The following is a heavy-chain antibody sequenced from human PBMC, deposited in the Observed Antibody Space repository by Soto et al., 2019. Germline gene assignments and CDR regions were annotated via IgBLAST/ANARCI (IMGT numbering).Heavy chain of an antibody. D-gene: IGHD2-21*02. Sequence: ASVKVSCKASGGTFSSYAISWVRQAPGQGLEWMGGIIPIFGTANYAQKFQGRVTITADESTSTAYMELSSLRSEDTAVYYCARMADCGGDCHSGYYFDYWGQGTLVTVSS. V-gene: IGHV1-69*13. J-gene: IGHJ4*02. CDR3: ARMADCGGDCHSGYYFDY. CDR1: GGTFSSYA. CDR2: IIPIFGTA.